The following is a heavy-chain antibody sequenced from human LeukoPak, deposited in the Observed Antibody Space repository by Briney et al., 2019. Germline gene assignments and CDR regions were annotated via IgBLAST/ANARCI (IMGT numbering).Heavy chain of an antibody. CDR3: ARGTKDILGPVDY. D-gene: IGHD1-26*01. CDR1: GYNFSGHY. CDR2: IHPNTVVT. J-gene: IGHJ4*02. V-gene: IGHV1-2*02. Sequence: ASVKVSCKASGYNFSGHYMHWVRQAPGQGLEWMGWIHPNTVVTNFDQKFQGRVTLTRDTSISTAYMELSRLRSDDTALYYCARGTKDILGPVDYWGQGTLVTVSS.